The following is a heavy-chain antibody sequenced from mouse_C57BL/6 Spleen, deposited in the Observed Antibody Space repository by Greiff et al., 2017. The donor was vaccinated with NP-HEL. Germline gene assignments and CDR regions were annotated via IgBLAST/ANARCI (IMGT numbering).Heavy chain of an antibody. V-gene: IGHV1-55*01. CDR3: ARGLYYYGSSLRYFDY. CDR2: IYPGSGST. J-gene: IGHJ2*01. D-gene: IGHD1-1*01. Sequence: QVQLQQPGAELVKPGASVKMSCKASGYTFTSYWITWVKQRPGQGLEWIGDIYPGSGSTNYNEKFKSKATLTVDTSSSTAYMQRSSLTSEDSAVYYCARGLYYYGSSLRYFDYWGQGTTRTVSS. CDR1: GYTFTSYW.